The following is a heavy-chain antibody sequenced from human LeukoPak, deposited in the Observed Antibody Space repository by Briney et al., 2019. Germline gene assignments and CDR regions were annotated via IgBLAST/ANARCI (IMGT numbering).Heavy chain of an antibody. D-gene: IGHD2-2*01. V-gene: IGHV4-61*02. CDR2: IYTSGST. J-gene: IGHJ6*03. Sequence: SQTLSLTCTVSSGSLSSGSYYWSWIRQPAGKGLEWIGRIYTSGSTNYNPSLKSRVTISVDTSKNQFSLQLSSVTAADTAVYYCARDMRYCSSTSCRPYYYYMDVWGKGTTVTVSS. CDR3: ARDMRYCSSTSCRPYYYYMDV. CDR1: SGSLSSGSYY.